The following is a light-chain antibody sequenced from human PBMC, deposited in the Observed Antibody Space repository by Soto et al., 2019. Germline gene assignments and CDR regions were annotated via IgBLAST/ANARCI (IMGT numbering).Light chain of an antibody. CDR2: STS. Sequence: ENVLTQSPGTLSLSPGERATLSCRASQSVSSDYFTWYQQKPGQPPRLVIFSTSRRAPGIPDRFSGSGSGTDFTLTISRLDPEDIAVYYCQQYGTSPRTFGQGTKVDIK. CDR1: QSVSSDY. V-gene: IGKV3-20*01. J-gene: IGKJ1*01. CDR3: QQYGTSPRT.